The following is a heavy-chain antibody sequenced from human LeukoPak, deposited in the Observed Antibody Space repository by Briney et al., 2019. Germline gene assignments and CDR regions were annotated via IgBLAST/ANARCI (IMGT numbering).Heavy chain of an antibody. CDR3: ARHKLTYYFDS. Sequence: NSSETLSLTCTVSGGSINSTSYYWGWVRQPPGKRLEWIRSIYYSGTTYNNPSLQSRVTMSVDTSKNQFSLKLSSVTAADTAVYYCARHKLTYYFDSWGQGTLVTVSS. D-gene: IGHD2-15*01. CDR1: GGSINSTSYY. J-gene: IGHJ4*02. CDR2: IYYSGTT. V-gene: IGHV4-39*01.